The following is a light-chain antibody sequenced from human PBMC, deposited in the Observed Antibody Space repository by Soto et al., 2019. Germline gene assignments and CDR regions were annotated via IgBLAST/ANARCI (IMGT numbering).Light chain of an antibody. J-gene: IGKJ1*01. Sequence: DIQMTQSPSSLSAAIGDRVTITCRASQSIKNYLNWYQHKPGAAPKLLIFGASNLESGVPSRFSGSGSGTEFTLSISSLQPEDFATYYCQQGYTTPGTFGQGTKVE. CDR1: QSIKNY. V-gene: IGKV1-39*01. CDR3: QQGYTTPGT. CDR2: GAS.